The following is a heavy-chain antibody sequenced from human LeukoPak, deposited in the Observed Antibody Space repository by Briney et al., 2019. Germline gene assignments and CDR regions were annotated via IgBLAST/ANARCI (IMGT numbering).Heavy chain of an antibody. CDR2: IRPHTGET. D-gene: IGHD6-19*01. CDR3: ARSSLAVAGSVFDY. J-gene: IGHJ4*02. Sequence: ASVKVSCKASGYNFPSYGINWVRQAPGQGLEWMGWIRPHTGETNSAQRFQDRVTMTTDTSTTTAYMELRSLRFDDTAVYYCARSSLAVAGSVFDYWGQGTLVTVSS. CDR1: GYNFPSYG. V-gene: IGHV1-18*01.